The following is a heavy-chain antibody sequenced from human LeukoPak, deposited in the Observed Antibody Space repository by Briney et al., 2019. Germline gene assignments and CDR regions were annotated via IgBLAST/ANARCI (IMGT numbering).Heavy chain of an antibody. D-gene: IGHD1-26*01. CDR1: GFTFSDYY. V-gene: IGHV3-11*04. CDR3: ARVRELRYQNWFDP. Sequence: PGGSLRLSCAASGFTFSDYYMSWIRQAPGKGLEWVSYISSSGSTIYYADSVKGRFTISRDNAKNSLYLQMNSLRAEDTAVYYCARVRELRYQNWFDPWGQGTLVTVSS. CDR2: ISSSGSTI. J-gene: IGHJ5*02.